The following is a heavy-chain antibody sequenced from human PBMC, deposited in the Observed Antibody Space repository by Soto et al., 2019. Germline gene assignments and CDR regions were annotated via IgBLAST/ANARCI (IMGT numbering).Heavy chain of an antibody. J-gene: IGHJ4*02. V-gene: IGHV3-23*01. Sequence: EVLLWESGGGLVQPGGSLRLSCAASGFTFSSSSMSWVRQAPGKGLEWVSAISASGGRTYYADSVKGRFTISRDNSKNTLSLQMNRLRAEDTAIYYCAKDSGSYFTADYWGQGTLVTVSS. D-gene: IGHD1-26*01. CDR3: AKDSGSYFTADY. CDR1: GFTFSSSS. CDR2: ISASGGRT.